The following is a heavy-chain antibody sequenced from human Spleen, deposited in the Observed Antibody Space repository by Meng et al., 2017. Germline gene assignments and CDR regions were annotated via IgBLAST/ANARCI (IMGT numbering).Heavy chain of an antibody. J-gene: IGHJ4*02. CDR1: GFSVSHNY. V-gene: IGHV3-66*01. D-gene: IGHD3-10*01. CDR3: ARAYKLPFDY. Sequence: GGSLRLSCAASGFSVSHNYMSWVRQAPGKGLEWVSVIYSGGNTYYADSVKGRFTISRDNAKNSLYLQMNSLRAEDTAIYYCARAYKLPFDYWGQGTLVTVSS. CDR2: IYSGGNT.